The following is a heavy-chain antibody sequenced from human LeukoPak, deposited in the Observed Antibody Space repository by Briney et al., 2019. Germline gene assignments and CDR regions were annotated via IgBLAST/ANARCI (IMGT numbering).Heavy chain of an antibody. Sequence: ASVKVSCKASGYTFTGYYMHWVRQAPGQGLEWMGWINPNSGGTNYALKFQGRVTMTRDTSISTAYMELSRLRSDDTAVYYCARQYYDILTGYYPIDYWGQGTLVTVSS. CDR1: GYTFTGYY. D-gene: IGHD3-9*01. V-gene: IGHV1-2*02. CDR2: INPNSGGT. J-gene: IGHJ4*02. CDR3: ARQYYDILTGYYPIDY.